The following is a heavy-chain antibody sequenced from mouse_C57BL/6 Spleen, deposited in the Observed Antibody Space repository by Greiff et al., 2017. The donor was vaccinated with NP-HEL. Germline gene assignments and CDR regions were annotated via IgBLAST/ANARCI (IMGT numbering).Heavy chain of an antibody. CDR1: GYAFSSSW. D-gene: IGHD2-4*01. J-gene: IGHJ4*01. V-gene: IGHV1-82*01. Sequence: VQVVESGPELVKPGASVKISCKASGYAFSSSWMNWVKQRPGKGLEWIGRIYPGDGDTNYNGKFKGKATLTADKSSSTAYMQLSSLTSEDSAVYFCAREDYDYDDGAMDYWGQGTSVTVSS. CDR2: IYPGDGDT. CDR3: AREDYDYDDGAMDY.